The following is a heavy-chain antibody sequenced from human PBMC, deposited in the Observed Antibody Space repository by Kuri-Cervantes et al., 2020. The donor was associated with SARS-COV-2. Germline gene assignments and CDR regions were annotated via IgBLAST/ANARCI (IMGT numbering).Heavy chain of an antibody. J-gene: IGHJ4*02. D-gene: IGHD3-3*01. CDR3: ARMRIFGMTGAFDY. CDR2: INHSGST. V-gene: IGHV4-34*01. Sequence: SQTLSLTCAVYGGSFSGYYWSWIRQPPGKGLEWIGEINHSGSTNYNPSLKSRVTISVDTSKNQFSLKLSSVTAADTAVYYCARMRIFGMTGAFDYWGQGTLVTVSS. CDR1: GGSFSGYY.